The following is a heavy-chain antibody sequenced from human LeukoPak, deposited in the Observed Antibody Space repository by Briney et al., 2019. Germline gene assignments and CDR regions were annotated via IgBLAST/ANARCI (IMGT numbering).Heavy chain of an antibody. V-gene: IGHV4-59*01. Sequence: SETLSLTCAVSGGSFSGYYWYWIRQPPGKGLEWIGYIYYSGSTNYNPSLKSRVTISVDTSKNQFSLKLSSVTAADTAVYYCARGYYGSGSYYQAYYYYGMDVWGQGTTVTVSS. J-gene: IGHJ6*02. CDR1: GGSFSGYY. D-gene: IGHD3-10*01. CDR3: ARGYYGSGSYYQAYYYYGMDV. CDR2: IYYSGST.